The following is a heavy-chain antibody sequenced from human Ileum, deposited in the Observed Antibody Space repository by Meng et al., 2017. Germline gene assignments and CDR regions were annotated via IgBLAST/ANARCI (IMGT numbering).Heavy chain of an antibody. CDR2: INHSGST. J-gene: IGHJ5*02. V-gene: IGHV4-34*01. CDR1: GGSFSGYY. CDR3: ARGGPWFDP. Sequence: QVRLKPGGAGLLKPSETLSLPCAVYGGSFSGYYWSWIRQPPGKGLEWIGEINHSGSTNYNPSLKSRVTISVDTSKNQFSLKLSSVTAADTVVYYCARGGPWFDPWGQGTLVTVSS.